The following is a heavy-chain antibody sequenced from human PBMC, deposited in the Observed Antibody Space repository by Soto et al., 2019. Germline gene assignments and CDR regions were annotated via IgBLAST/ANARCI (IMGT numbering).Heavy chain of an antibody. J-gene: IGHJ2*01. CDR1: GYKFTNYY. V-gene: IGHV1-2*04. CDR3: ARDPVLPGQYWYFDL. CDR2: VNPKRGDA. Sequence: QVVLVQSGAEVKKPGDSVKVSCKSSGYKFTNYYIHWVRQAPGQGPEWMGWVNPKRGDAIYAQKFQGWVNMTRDMATTTAYLEVNSLKPDDTAVYFCARDPVLPGQYWYFDLWGRGALVTVSS.